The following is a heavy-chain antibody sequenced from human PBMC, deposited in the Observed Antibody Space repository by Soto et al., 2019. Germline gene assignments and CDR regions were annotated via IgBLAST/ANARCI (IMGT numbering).Heavy chain of an antibody. CDR3: ARGDRGGFDL. J-gene: IGHJ3*01. CDR2: VMNDGSRT. CDR1: GITVVYAC. D-gene: IGHD3-10*01. V-gene: IGHV3-74*03. Sequence: PGGSERHSGVAAGITVVYACSHWIRQVPGQGLVWVSHVMNDGSRTTYADSVKGRFTISRDNAKNAIFLQMTSLRVDDTAVYFCARGDRGGFDLWGQGTMVTVSS.